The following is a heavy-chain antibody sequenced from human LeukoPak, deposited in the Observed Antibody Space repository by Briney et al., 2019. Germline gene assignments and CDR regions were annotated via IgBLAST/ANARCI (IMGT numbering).Heavy chain of an antibody. CDR1: GFTFSSYA. V-gene: IGHV3-30-3*01. CDR3: AKDRFIAAAGTRSYFQH. J-gene: IGHJ1*01. D-gene: IGHD6-13*01. CDR2: ISYDGSNK. Sequence: GGSLRLSCAASGFTFSSYAMHWVRQAPGKGLEWVAVISYDGSNKYYADSVKGRFTISRDNSKNTLYLQMNSLRAEDTAVYYCAKDRFIAAAGTRSYFQHWGQGTLVTVSS.